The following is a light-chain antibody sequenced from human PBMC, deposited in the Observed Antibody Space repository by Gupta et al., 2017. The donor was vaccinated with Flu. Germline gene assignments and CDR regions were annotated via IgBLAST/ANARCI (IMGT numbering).Light chain of an antibody. CDR2: GAS. CDR1: QSVSSSY. J-gene: IGKJ4*01. Sequence: ERATLSCRASQSVSSSYLAWYQQKPGQAPRLLIYGASSRATGIPDRFSGSRSGTDFTLTISRLEPEDFAVYYCQQYGSSPLTFGGGTKVEIK. CDR3: QQYGSSPLT. V-gene: IGKV3-20*01.